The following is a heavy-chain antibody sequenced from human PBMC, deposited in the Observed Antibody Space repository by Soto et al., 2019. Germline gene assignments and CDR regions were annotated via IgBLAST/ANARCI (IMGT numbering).Heavy chain of an antibody. J-gene: IGHJ5*02. CDR2: IYYSGST. D-gene: IGHD6-25*01. V-gene: IGHV4-31*03. CDR3: ARAHGSGDWFDP. CDR1: GGSISSGGYY. Sequence: SETLSLTCTVSGGSISSGGYYWSWIRQQPGKGLEWIGYIYYSGSTYYNPSLKSRVTISVDTSKNQFSLKLSSVTAADTAVYYCARAHGSGDWFDPWGQGTLVTVSS.